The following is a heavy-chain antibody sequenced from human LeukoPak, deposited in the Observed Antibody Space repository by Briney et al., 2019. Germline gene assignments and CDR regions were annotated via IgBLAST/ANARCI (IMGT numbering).Heavy chain of an antibody. Sequence: PSETLSLTCTVSGGSISTYYWSWIRQPPGKGLEWIGYIYYSGSTNSNPSLKSRVTISVDTSKNQFSLKLSSVTAADTAVYYCARAIRYFGQDAFDIWGQGTMVTASS. V-gene: IGHV4-59*01. J-gene: IGHJ3*02. CDR3: ARAIRYFGQDAFDI. CDR2: IYYSGST. D-gene: IGHD3-9*01. CDR1: GGSISTYY.